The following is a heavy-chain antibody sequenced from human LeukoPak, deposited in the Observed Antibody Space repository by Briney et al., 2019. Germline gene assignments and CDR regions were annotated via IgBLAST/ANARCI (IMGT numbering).Heavy chain of an antibody. CDR1: GGSISSGGYS. V-gene: IGHV4-30-2*01. CDR3: ARAGATKSFDY. CDR2: IYHSGST. J-gene: IGHJ4*02. D-gene: IGHD1-26*01. Sequence: SETLSLTCAVSGGSISSGGYSWSWIRQPPGKGLEWIGYIYHSGSTYYNPSLKSRVTISVDRSKNQFSLKLSSVTAADTAVYYCARAGATKSFDYWGQGTLVTVSS.